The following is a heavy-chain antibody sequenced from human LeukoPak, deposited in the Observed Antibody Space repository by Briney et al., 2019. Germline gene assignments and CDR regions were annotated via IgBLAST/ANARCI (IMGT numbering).Heavy chain of an antibody. CDR2: ISGSGGST. V-gene: IGHV3-23*01. J-gene: IGHJ4*02. D-gene: IGHD3-22*01. Sequence: PGGSLRLSCAASGFTFSSYAMSWVRQAPGKGLEWVSAISGSGGSTYYADSVKGRFTISRDNSKNTLYLQMNSLRAEDTAVYYCAKGVTYYYDSSGYYMYYFDYWGQGTLVTVSS. CDR1: GFTFSSYA. CDR3: AKGVTYYYDSSGYYMYYFDY.